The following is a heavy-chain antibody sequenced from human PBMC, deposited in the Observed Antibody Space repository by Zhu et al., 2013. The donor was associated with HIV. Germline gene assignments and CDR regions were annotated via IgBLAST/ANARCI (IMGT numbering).Heavy chain of an antibody. CDR3: AIISYDSSGYYLSYFDY. CDR2: INPNSGGT. CDR1: GYTFTGYY. Sequence: QVQLVQSGAEVKKPGASVKVSCKASGYTFTGYYMHWVRQAPGQGLEWMGWINPNSGGTNYAQKFRGRVTMTRDTSISTAYMELSRLRSDDTAVYYCAIISYDSSGYYLSYFDYWGQGTLVTVSS. D-gene: IGHD3-22*01. V-gene: IGHV1-2*02. J-gene: IGHJ4*02.